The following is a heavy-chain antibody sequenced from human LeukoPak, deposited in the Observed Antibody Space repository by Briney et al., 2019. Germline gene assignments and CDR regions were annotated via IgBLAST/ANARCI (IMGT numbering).Heavy chain of an antibody. V-gene: IGHV3-23*01. J-gene: IGHJ2*01. CDR1: GFTFNLYG. D-gene: IGHD7-27*01. CDR2: ISGSGAGT. Sequence: GGSLRLSCAAPGFTFNLYGMTCVRQAPGKWREWVSCISGSGAGTYYADSVKGRFTISRDNSKNALFLQMNSLRAEDTAVYFCAKLGTYWYFDLWGRGTLVTVSS. CDR3: AKLGTYWYFDL.